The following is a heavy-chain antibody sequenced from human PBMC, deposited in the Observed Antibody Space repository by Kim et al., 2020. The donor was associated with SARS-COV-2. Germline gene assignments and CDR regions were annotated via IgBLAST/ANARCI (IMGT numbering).Heavy chain of an antibody. CDR3: AKDQGIAAAGTRTGGSDY. D-gene: IGHD6-13*01. V-gene: IGHV3-30*18. Sequence: GGSLRLSCAASGFTFSSYGMHWVRQAPGKGLEWVAVISYDGSNKYYADSVKGRFTISRDNPKNTLYLQMNSLRAEDTAVYYGAKDQGIAAAGTRTGGSDYWGQGTLVTVSS. CDR1: GFTFSSYG. CDR2: ISYDGSNK. J-gene: IGHJ4*02.